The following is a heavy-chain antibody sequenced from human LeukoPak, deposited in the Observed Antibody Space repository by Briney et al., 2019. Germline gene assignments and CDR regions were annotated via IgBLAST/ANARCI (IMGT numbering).Heavy chain of an antibody. CDR1: GFTFSSYA. D-gene: IGHD4-23*01. CDR2: ISYDGSNK. J-gene: IGHJ4*02. CDR3: ARVAAGYSVNYFDY. Sequence: GRSLRLSCAASGFTFSSYAMHWVRQAPGKGLEWVAVISYDGSNKYYADSVKGRFTISRDNSKNTLYLQMNSLRDEDTAVYYCARVAAGYSVNYFDYWGQGTLVTVSS. V-gene: IGHV3-30-3*01.